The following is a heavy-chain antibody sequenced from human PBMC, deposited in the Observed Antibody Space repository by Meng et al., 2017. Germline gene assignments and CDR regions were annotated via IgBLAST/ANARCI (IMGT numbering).Heavy chain of an antibody. CDR3: ARGPTTMAHDFDY. J-gene: IGHJ4*02. CDR2: INHSGST. Sequence: QGQLQQWGAVLLNPSETLFLTCGVSGGSFSDYYWSWIRQPPGKGLEWIGEINHSGSTNYNPSLESRATISVDTSQNNLSLKLSSVTAADSAVYYCARGPTTMAHDFDYWGQGTLVTVSS. D-gene: IGHD4-11*01. CDR1: GGSFSDYY. V-gene: IGHV4-34*01.